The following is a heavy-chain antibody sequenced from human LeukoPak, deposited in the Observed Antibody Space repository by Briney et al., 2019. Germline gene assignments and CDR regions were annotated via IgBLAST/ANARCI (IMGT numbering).Heavy chain of an antibody. CDR1: GGTFSSYA. Sequence: SVKVFCKASGGTFSSYAISWVRQAPGQGLEWMGGIIPIFGTANYAQKFQGRVTITADESTSTAYMELSSLRSEDTAVYYCARGGSCWLPTGYYWGQGTLVTVSS. CDR3: ARGGSCWLPTGYY. D-gene: IGHD3-9*01. CDR2: IIPIFGTA. V-gene: IGHV1-69*13. J-gene: IGHJ4*02.